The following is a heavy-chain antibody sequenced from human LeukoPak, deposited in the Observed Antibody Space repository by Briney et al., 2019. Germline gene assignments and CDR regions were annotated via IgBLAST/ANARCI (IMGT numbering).Heavy chain of an antibody. CDR2: IYRGGST. Sequence: PRGCLRLACAAPGFTVSSNYMSSVRQAPGKGLEWVSVIYRGGSTYYADSGKGRFNISRHHYNNTLYLQMNSLGAEDTAAYYCAGDTRGVRAGSPYYYGFDAWGKGTLVTVSS. CDR1: GFTVSSNY. CDR3: AGDTRGVRAGSPYYYGFDA. D-gene: IGHD3-10*01. J-gene: IGHJ6*04. V-gene: IGHV3-53*01.